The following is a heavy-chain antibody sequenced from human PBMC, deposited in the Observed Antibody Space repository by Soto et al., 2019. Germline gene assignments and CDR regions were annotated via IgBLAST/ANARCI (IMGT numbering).Heavy chain of an antibody. D-gene: IGHD6-6*01. Sequence: QVQLVQSGAEVKKPGASVKVSCKASGYTFTSYGIIWVRQAPGQGLEWMGWISAYNGNTNYAQKLQGRVTMTTDTSTSTAYMELRSLRSDDTAVYYCARVLEQLVRDEVGDYWGQGTLVTVSS. CDR2: ISAYNGNT. J-gene: IGHJ4*02. CDR3: ARVLEQLVRDEVGDY. CDR1: GYTFTSYG. V-gene: IGHV1-18*01.